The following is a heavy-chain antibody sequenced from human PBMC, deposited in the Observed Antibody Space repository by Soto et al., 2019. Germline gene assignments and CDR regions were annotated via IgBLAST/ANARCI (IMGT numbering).Heavy chain of an antibody. J-gene: IGHJ6*02. CDR2: IYYSGST. Sequence: PSETLSLTCTVSGGSISSGGYYWSWIRQHPGKGLEWIGYIYYSGSTYYNPSLKSRVTISVGTSKNQFSLKLSSVTAADTAVYYCARVGRIGMDVWGQGTTVTVSS. V-gene: IGHV4-31*03. CDR1: GGSISSGGYY. D-gene: IGHD2-15*01. CDR3: ARVGRIGMDV.